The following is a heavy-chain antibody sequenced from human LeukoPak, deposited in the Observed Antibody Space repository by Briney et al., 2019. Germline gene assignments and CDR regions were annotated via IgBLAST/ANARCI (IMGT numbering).Heavy chain of an antibody. Sequence: SETLSLTCAVSAASMNTHYGSWVRHPPGEGLGWFGYMLDTVTTKDTPSLKSRYTLSADTSKNEFSLWLTSVSAADTAVYYCATIKRGNIFGYFNFWGQGIPVTVSS. CDR1: AASMNTHY. CDR3: ATIKRGNIFGYFNF. J-gene: IGHJ4*02. CDR2: MLDTVTT. V-gene: IGHV4-59*11. D-gene: IGHD5-18*01.